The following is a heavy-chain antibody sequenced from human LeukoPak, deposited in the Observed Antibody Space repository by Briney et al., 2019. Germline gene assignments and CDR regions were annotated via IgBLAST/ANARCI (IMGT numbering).Heavy chain of an antibody. D-gene: IGHD6-13*01. CDR3: AMGQQLAHY. CDR2: ISGGSATT. V-gene: IGHV3-23*01. J-gene: IGHJ4*02. CDR1: GFAFSSYA. Sequence: GGSLRLSCAASGFAFSSYAMSWVRQAPGKGLEWVSAISGGSATTYYADSVKGRLTISRDNSKNTLFLQMNSLRVEDTAVYYCAMGQQLAHYWGQGTLVTVSS.